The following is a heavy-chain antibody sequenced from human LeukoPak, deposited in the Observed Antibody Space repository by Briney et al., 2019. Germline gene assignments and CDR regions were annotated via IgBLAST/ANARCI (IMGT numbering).Heavy chain of an antibody. D-gene: IGHD1-26*01. V-gene: IGHV3-23*01. CDR2: ISGSGGST. CDR1: GFTFSGYA. Sequence: PGGSLRLSCAASGFTFSGYAMSWVRQAPGKGLEWVSAISGSGGSTYYADSVKGRLTISRDNSKNTLYLQMNSLRAEDTAVYYCARGHIVGATIDYWGQGTLVTVSS. CDR3: ARGHIVGATIDY. J-gene: IGHJ4*02.